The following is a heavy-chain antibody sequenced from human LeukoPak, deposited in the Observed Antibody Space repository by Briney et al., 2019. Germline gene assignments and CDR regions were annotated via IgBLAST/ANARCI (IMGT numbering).Heavy chain of an antibody. Sequence: SETLSLTCTVSGGSISSGGYYWSWIRQHPGKGLEWIGYIYYSGSTYYNPSLKSRVTISVDTSKNQFSLKLSSVTAADTAVYYCARFIAAAEWGEFDYWGQGTLVTVSS. J-gene: IGHJ4*02. CDR3: ARFIAAAEWGEFDY. D-gene: IGHD6-13*01. V-gene: IGHV4-31*03. CDR2: IYYSGST. CDR1: GGSISSGGYY.